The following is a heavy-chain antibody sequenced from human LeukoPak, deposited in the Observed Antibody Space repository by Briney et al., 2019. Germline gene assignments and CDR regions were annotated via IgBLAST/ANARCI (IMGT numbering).Heavy chain of an antibody. CDR1: GGTFSSYA. CDR3: ARGSSGWYYFDY. Sequence: GASVKVSCKASGGTFSSYAISWVRQAPGQGLEWMGGIIPIFGTANYAQKFQGRVTITADESTSTAYMELSSLRSQDTAVYYCARGSSGWYYFDYWGQGTLVTVSS. CDR2: IIPIFGTA. J-gene: IGHJ4*02. D-gene: IGHD6-19*01. V-gene: IGHV1-69*01.